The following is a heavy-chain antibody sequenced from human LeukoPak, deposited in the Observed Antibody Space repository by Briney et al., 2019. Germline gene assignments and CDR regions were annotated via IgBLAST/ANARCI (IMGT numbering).Heavy chain of an antibody. J-gene: IGHJ6*02. Sequence: KTSETLSLTCTVSGGSISSSSYYWGWIRQPPGKGLEWIGEINHSGSTNYNPSLKSRVTISVDTSKNQFSLKLGSVTAADTAVYYCARGVGNHRYYYYYGMDVWGQGTTVTVSS. V-gene: IGHV4-39*07. CDR3: ARGVGNHRYYYYYGMDV. CDR1: GGSISSSSYY. CDR2: INHSGST. D-gene: IGHD1-14*01.